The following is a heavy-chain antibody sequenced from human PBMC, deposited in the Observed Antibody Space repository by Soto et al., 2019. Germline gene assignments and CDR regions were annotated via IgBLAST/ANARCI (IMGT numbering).Heavy chain of an antibody. V-gene: IGHV3-33*01. CDR3: ARDGEWVVYYYYGMDV. D-gene: IGHD3-10*01. CDR1: GFTFSSYG. CDR2: IWYDGSNK. J-gene: IGHJ6*02. Sequence: GGSLRLSCAASGFTFSSYGIHWVRQAPGKGLEWVAVIWYDGSNKYYADSVKGRITISRDNSKNKLYLKMNSLRVEDTAVYYCARDGEWVVYYYYGMDVWGQGTTVTVSS.